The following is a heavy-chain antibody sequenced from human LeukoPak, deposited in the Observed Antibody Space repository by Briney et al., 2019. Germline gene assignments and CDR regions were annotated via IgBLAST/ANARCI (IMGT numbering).Heavy chain of an antibody. J-gene: IGHJ4*02. CDR1: GFTFSSYA. D-gene: IGHD1-1*01. V-gene: IGHV3-53*01. Sequence: PGGSLRLSCAASGFTFSSYAMSWVRQAPGKGLEWVPVIYSGGSTDYADSVKGRFTISRDNSKNTLYLQMNSLRAEDTAVYHCARGPAGYNWGQGTLVTVSS. CDR3: ARGPAGYN. CDR2: IYSGGST.